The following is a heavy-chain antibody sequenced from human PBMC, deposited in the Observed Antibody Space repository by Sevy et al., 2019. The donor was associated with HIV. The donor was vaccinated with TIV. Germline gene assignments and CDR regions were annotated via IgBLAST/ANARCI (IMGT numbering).Heavy chain of an antibody. J-gene: IGHJ6*02. CDR2: ISSRSTYI. CDR3: ARDRDDYASGRRRPYYYYHGMDV. D-gene: IGHD3-10*01. V-gene: IGHV3-21*01. Sequence: GGSLRLSCVGSEFTFNDDFMTWVRQAPGKGLEWVSSISSRSTYIYYADSVKGRFTISRDNAKNSMFLQMNSLRPEDMAVYYCARDRDDYASGRRRPYYYYHGMDVWGQGTTVTVSS. CDR1: EFTFNDDF.